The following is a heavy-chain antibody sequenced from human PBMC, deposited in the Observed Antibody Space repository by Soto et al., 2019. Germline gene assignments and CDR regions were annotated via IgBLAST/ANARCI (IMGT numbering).Heavy chain of an antibody. CDR2: MNPNSGNT. Sequence: QVQLVQSGAEVKKPGASVKVSCKASGYTFTTYDINWVRQATGQGLEWMGWMNPNSGNTGYAQKFQDRVTMTRDTSISTAYMELSSLRSEDTAVYYCARRRAYCGGDCYRSYDYWGQGTLVTVS. V-gene: IGHV1-8*01. J-gene: IGHJ4*02. CDR1: GYTFTTYD. D-gene: IGHD2-21*02. CDR3: ARRRAYCGGDCYRSYDY.